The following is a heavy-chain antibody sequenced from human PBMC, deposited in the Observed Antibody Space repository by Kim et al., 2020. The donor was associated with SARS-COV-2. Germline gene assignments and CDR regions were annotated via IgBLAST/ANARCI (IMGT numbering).Heavy chain of an antibody. CDR1: GFTFSSYG. Sequence: GGSLRLSCAASGFTFSSYGMHWVRQAPGKGLEWVAVIWYDGSNKYYADSVKGRFTISRDNSKNTLYLQMNSLRAEDTAVYYCARGPFYSSSADYYYYYGMDVWGQGTTVTVSS. D-gene: IGHD6-13*01. V-gene: IGHV3-33*01. J-gene: IGHJ6*02. CDR3: ARGPFYSSSADYYYYYGMDV. CDR2: IWYDGSNK.